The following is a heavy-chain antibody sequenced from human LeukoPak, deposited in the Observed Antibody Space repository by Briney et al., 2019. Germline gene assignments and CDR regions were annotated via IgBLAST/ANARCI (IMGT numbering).Heavy chain of an antibody. CDR2: IYHSGST. CDR3: ARISGYDRRNAFDI. Sequence: SGTLSLTCAVSGGSTSSSNWWSWVRQPPGEGLEWIGEIYHSGSTNYNPSLKSRVTISVDKSKNQFSLKLSSVTAADTAVYYCARISGYDRRNAFDIWGQGTMVTVSS. D-gene: IGHD5-12*01. J-gene: IGHJ3*02. V-gene: IGHV4-4*02. CDR1: GGSTSSSNW.